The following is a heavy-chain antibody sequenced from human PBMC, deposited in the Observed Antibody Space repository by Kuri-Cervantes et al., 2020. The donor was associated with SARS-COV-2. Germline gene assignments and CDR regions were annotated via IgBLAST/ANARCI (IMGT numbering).Heavy chain of an antibody. Sequence: GESLKISCAASGFTFSSYGMHWVRQAPGKGLEWVAFIRYDGSNKYYADSVKGRFTISRDNAKNSLYLQMNSLRAEDTAVYYCARGLGYCSVCSCYSRSTSDYWGQGTLVTVSS. J-gene: IGHJ4*02. CDR2: IRYDGSNK. V-gene: IGHV3-30*02. CDR1: GFTFSSYG. CDR3: ARGLGYCSVCSCYSRSTSDY. D-gene: IGHD2-15*01.